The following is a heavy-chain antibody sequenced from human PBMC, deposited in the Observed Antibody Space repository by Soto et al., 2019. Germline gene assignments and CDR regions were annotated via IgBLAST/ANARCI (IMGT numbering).Heavy chain of an antibody. V-gene: IGHV1-58*01. CDR2: LVVGTGNT. D-gene: IGHD2-15*01. CDR3: ATGAYCSGGSCSDYYYYYYGMDL. J-gene: IGHJ6*02. Sequence: QMQLVQSGPELKKPGTSVKVSCKTSGFTFRSSAVQWVRQARGQRREGIGWLVVGTGNTNYAQKFQQRVTISSDRSTNTVSMELSSLTSEDTAVYYCATGAYCSGGSCSDYYYYYYGMDLWGQGTTVTVS. CDR1: GFTFRSSA.